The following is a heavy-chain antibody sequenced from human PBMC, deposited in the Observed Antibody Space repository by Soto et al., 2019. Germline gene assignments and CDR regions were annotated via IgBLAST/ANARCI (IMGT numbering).Heavy chain of an antibody. CDR1: GFTFSSYG. V-gene: IGHV3-23*01. CDR3: ANRNDYGSGSYFPFDL. CDR2: ISGGGGST. Sequence: EVQLLESGGGLVQPGGSLRLSCAASGFTFSSYGMSWVRQAPGKGLEWVSSISGGGGSTYYADSVKGRFTISRDNSKNTLYLQVSSLRAEDTAVYYCANRNDYGSGSYFPFDLWGQGTLVTVSS. D-gene: IGHD3-10*01. J-gene: IGHJ4*02.